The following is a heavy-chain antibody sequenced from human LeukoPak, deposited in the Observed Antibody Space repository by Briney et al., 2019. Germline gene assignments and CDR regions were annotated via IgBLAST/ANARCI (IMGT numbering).Heavy chain of an antibody. J-gene: IGHJ3*02. CDR1: GFTVSSNY. D-gene: IGHD4-23*01. CDR3: ASNYDYGGNSAAFDI. V-gene: IGHV3-66*01. CDR2: IYSGGST. Sequence: GGSLRLSCAASGFTVSSNYMSWVRQAPGKGLEWVSVIYSGGSTYYADSVKGRFTISRDNSKNTLYLQMNSLRAEDTAVYYCASNYDYGGNSAAFDIWGQGTMVTVSS.